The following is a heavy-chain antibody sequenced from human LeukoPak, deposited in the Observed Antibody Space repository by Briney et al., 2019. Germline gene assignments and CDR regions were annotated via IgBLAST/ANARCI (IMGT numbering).Heavy chain of an antibody. J-gene: IGHJ4*02. CDR3: ARDRERGQWLRYYFDY. CDR2: IDANAKTT. CDR1: GFTFSNYW. Sequence: GGSLRLSCAASGFTFSNYWLHWVRQAPGKGLVWVSRIDANAKTTSYADSVKGRFTISTDNSKNTLYLQMNSLRAEDTAVYYCARDRERGQWLRYYFDYWGQGTLVTVSS. V-gene: IGHV3-74*01. D-gene: IGHD6-19*01.